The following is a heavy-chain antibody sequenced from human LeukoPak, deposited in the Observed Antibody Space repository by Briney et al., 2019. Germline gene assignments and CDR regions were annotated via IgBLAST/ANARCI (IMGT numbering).Heavy chain of an antibody. CDR1: GGTFSSYA. D-gene: IGHD3-16*02. Sequence: ASVKVSCKASGGTFSSYAISWVRQAPGQGLEWMGWMNPNSGNTGYAQKFQGRVTMTRNTSISTAYMELSSLRSEDTAVYYCARGYREKSLDYWGQGTLVTVSS. V-gene: IGHV1-8*02. CDR2: MNPNSGNT. J-gene: IGHJ4*02. CDR3: ARGYREKSLDY.